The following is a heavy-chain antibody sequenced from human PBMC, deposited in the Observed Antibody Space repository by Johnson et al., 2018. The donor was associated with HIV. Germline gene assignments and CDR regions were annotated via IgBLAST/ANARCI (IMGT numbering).Heavy chain of an antibody. Sequence: VQLVESGGGLVQPGGSLRLSCAASGFTFSSYAMSWVRQAPGKGLEWVSAISGSGGSTYYADSVKGRFAISRDNSKNTLYLQMNSLRAEDTAVYYCAKVEYGGLLPNDAFDFGGQGTMVTVSS. CDR3: AKVEYGGLLPNDAFDF. J-gene: IGHJ3*01. CDR1: GFTFSSYA. D-gene: IGHD2-21*02. V-gene: IGHV3-23*04. CDR2: ISGSGGST.